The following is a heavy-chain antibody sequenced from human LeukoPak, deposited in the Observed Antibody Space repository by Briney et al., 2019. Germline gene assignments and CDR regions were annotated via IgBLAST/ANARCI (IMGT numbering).Heavy chain of an antibody. D-gene: IGHD6-19*01. CDR1: GFTFTSSA. V-gene: IGHV1-58*02. Sequence: GTSVKVSCKASGFTFTSSAMQWVRQARGQRLEWIGWIVVGSGNTNYAQKFQERVTITRDMSTSTAYMELSSLRSEDPAVYYCAAGPVRGGYYYMDVWGKGTTVTVSS. J-gene: IGHJ6*03. CDR3: AAGPVRGGYYYMDV. CDR2: IVVGSGNT.